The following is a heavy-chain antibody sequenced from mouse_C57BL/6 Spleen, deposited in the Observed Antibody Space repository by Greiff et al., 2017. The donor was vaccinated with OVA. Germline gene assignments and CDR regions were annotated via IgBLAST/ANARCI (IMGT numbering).Heavy chain of an antibody. Sequence: QVQLKQPGAELVKPGASVKLSCKASGYTFTSYWMQWVKQRPGQGLEWIGEIDPSDSYTNYNQKFKGKATLTVDTSSSTAYMQLSSLTSEDSAVYYCERFGYSNYGFDYWGQGTTLTVSS. CDR1: GYTFTSYW. D-gene: IGHD2-5*01. CDR2: IDPSDSYT. V-gene: IGHV1-50*01. CDR3: ERFGYSNYGFDY. J-gene: IGHJ2*01.